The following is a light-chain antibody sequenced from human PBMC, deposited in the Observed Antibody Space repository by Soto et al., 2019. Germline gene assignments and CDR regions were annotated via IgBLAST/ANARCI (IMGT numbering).Light chain of an antibody. Sequence: QSVLTQPASVSGSPVQSITISCTGTSSDVGGYNYVSWYQQYPGKAPKVMIYDVTNRPSGVSNRFSGSRSGNTASLTISGLQAEDEADYYCCSFTTSSTYVFGTGTKVPS. J-gene: IGLJ1*01. CDR2: DVT. CDR1: SSDVGGYNY. V-gene: IGLV2-14*01. CDR3: CSFTTSSTYV.